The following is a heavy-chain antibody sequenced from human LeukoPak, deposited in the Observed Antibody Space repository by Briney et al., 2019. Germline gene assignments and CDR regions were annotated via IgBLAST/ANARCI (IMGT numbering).Heavy chain of an antibody. Sequence: GVSLRLSCVASGFTFSSYAMHWVRQAPGKGLEWVAVIAFDGSNALYADSVKGRFTISRDISKSTLYLEMNSLKAEDSAIYYCSRGRYGDYSRSGYYYGMDVWGQGTTVTVSS. D-gene: IGHD4-17*01. V-gene: IGHV3-30-3*01. J-gene: IGHJ6*02. CDR1: GFTFSSYA. CDR3: SRGRYGDYSRSGYYYGMDV. CDR2: IAFDGSNA.